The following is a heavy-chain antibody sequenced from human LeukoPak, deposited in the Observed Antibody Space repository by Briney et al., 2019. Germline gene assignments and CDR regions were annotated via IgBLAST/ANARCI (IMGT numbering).Heavy chain of an antibody. D-gene: IGHD6-19*01. Sequence: NPGGSLRLSCAASGFTFSDYSMTWIRQAPGKGLEWVSYISGSGSNKYYADSVKGRFTISRDNAKNSLYLQMNSLRVEDTAVYYCATSQSSVAGIVGDWGQGTLVTVSS. CDR3: ATSQSSVAGIVGD. J-gene: IGHJ4*02. CDR2: ISGSGSNK. CDR1: GFTFSDYS. V-gene: IGHV3-11*04.